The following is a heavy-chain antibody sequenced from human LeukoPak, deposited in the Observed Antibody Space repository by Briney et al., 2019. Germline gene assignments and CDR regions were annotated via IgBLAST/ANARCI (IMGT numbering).Heavy chain of an antibody. CDR1: GAAISSDAYY. CDR3: ARVVDYDSSGYYYVGGGGRYFDY. V-gene: IGHV4-30-2*01. J-gene: IGHJ4*02. Sequence: SQTLSLTCTVSGAAISSDAYYWNWIRQPPGKGLEWIGYIYHTGSNYNPSLKSRVTISVDRSKNQFSLKLSSVTAADTAVYYCARVVDYDSSGYYYVGGGGRYFDYWGQGTLVTVSS. D-gene: IGHD3-22*01. CDR2: IYHTGS.